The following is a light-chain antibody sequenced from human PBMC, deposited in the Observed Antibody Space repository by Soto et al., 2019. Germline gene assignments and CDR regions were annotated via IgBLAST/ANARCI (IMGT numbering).Light chain of an antibody. V-gene: IGLV1-40*01. CDR1: SSNIGAGYD. CDR2: RNN. CDR3: QAYDSSLSGPVV. Sequence: QSVLTQPPSVSGAPGQRVTLSCTWSSSNIGAGYDVHWYQHLPGTAPQLLIYRNNNRPSGVPDRFSGSKSGTSASLAITGLQAEDEANDYCQAYDSSLSGPVVFGGGTQLTVL. J-gene: IGLJ2*01.